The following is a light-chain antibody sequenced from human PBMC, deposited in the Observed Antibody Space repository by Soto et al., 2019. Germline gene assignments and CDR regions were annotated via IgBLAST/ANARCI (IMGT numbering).Light chain of an antibody. CDR1: QTISSSF. V-gene: IGKV3-20*01. J-gene: IGKJ3*01. CDR3: HQFGSSPLDT. Sequence: EIVLTQSPGTLSLSPGERATLSCRASQTISSSFLAWYQQKPGQAHRLLIYRACRRAPGIPDRFSGSGSWTDFTLTISRLEPEDFAVYYCHQFGSSPLDTFGPGTKVEIK. CDR2: RAC.